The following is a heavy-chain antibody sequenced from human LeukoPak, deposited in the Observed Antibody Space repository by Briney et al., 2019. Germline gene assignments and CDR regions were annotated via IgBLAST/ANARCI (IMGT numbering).Heavy chain of an antibody. CDR2: LYSGPTT. Sequence: GGSLIHFCAPASVTFSRYCMNWVRQAPGKGLEWVSVLYSGPTTYYADSVKGRFTISRDNSKNSLYLQMNSLRVEDTAVYYCARGGAASSFDQWGQGTQVTVSS. CDR3: ARGGAASSFDQ. D-gene: IGHD2-15*01. V-gene: IGHV3-53*01. CDR1: SVTFSRYC. J-gene: IGHJ4*02.